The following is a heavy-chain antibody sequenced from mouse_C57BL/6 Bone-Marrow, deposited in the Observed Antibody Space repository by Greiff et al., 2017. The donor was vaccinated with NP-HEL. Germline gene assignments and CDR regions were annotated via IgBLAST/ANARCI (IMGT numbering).Heavy chain of an antibody. CDR3: VRHCLYYFDY. CDR1: GFSFNTYA. CDR2: IRSKSNNYAT. V-gene: IGHV10-1*01. Sequence: EVKLVESGGGLVQPKGSLKLSCAASGFSFNTYAMNWVRQAPGKGLEWVARIRSKSNNYATYYADSVKDRFTISRDDSESMLYLQMNNLKTEDTAMYYCVRHCLYYFDYWGQGTTLTVSS. J-gene: IGHJ2*01.